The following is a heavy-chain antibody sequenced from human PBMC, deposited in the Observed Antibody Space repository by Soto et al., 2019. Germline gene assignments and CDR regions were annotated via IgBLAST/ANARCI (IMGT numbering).Heavy chain of an antibody. Sequence: SETLSLTCAVSGYSISSGYYWGWIRQPPGKGLEWIGSIFHSGSTYDNPSLKSRVTISVDTSKNQFSLKLRSVTAADTAVYYCARFWDRSGTYIGSIDSWGQGTLVTVSS. CDR3: ARFWDRSGTYIGSIDS. V-gene: IGHV4-38-2*01. J-gene: IGHJ4*02. D-gene: IGHD3-10*01. CDR2: IFHSGST. CDR1: GYSISSGYY.